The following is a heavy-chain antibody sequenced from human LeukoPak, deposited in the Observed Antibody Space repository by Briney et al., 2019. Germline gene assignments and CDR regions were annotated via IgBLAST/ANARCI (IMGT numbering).Heavy chain of an antibody. CDR2: IIPILGIA. Sequence: GASVKVSCKASGGTFSSYAISWVRQAPGQGLEWMGRIIPILGIANYAQKFQGRVTITADKSTSTAYMELSSLRSEDTAVNYCARAYYYDSSGYSLFDYWGQGTLVTVSS. D-gene: IGHD3-22*01. CDR3: ARAYYYDSSGYSLFDY. V-gene: IGHV1-69*04. J-gene: IGHJ4*02. CDR1: GGTFSSYA.